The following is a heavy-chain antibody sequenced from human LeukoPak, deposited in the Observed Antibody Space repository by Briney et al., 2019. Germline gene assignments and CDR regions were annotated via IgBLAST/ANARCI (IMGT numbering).Heavy chain of an antibody. CDR3: ARVSTIFGVVIRGASPDY. J-gene: IGHJ4*02. Sequence: ASVKVSCKASGYTFTSYGISWVRQAPGQGLEWMGWISACNGNTNYAQKLQGRVTMTTDTSTSTAYMELRSLRSDDTAVYYCARVSTIFGVVIRGASPDYWGQGTLVTVSS. CDR2: ISACNGNT. D-gene: IGHD3-3*01. V-gene: IGHV1-18*01. CDR1: GYTFTSYG.